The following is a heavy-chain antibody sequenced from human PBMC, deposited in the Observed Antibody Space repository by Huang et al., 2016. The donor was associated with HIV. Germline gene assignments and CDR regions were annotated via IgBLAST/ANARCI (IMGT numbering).Heavy chain of an antibody. CDR3: AMSAYGDLDY. Sequence: QVHLVQSGAEVKKPGASVKVSCKAFGYTFTNYDINWVRQAPGRGLEWMGCMNPNTGNTGFAQSIQGRVNMTRKTSITTAYMELTSLTSEDTAVYYCAMSAYGDLDYWGLGTLVIVSS. V-gene: IGHV1-8*02. CDR1: GYTFTNYD. J-gene: IGHJ4*02. D-gene: IGHD4-17*01. CDR2: MNPNTGNT.